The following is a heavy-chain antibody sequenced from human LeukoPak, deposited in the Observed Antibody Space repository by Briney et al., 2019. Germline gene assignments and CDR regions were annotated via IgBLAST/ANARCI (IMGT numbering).Heavy chain of an antibody. Sequence: GGSLRLSCAASEFTFSSCGMSWVRQAPGKGLEWVSSISSGGDYTYYADSVKDRFTISRDNSKNTLYLQMNSLRAEDTAVYYCVRDLGGRSGHWGQGTLVTVSS. CDR2: ISSGGDYT. CDR3: VRDLGGRSGH. CDR1: EFTFSSCG. J-gene: IGHJ4*02. D-gene: IGHD1-26*01. V-gene: IGHV3-23*01.